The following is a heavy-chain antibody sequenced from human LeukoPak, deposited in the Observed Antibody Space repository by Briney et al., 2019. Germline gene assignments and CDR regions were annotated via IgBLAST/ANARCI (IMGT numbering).Heavy chain of an antibody. D-gene: IGHD3-3*01. CDR3: AREKKTEWTTGAFDM. J-gene: IGHJ3*02. V-gene: IGHV3-11*01. CDR2: TSPSGGTI. CDR1: GFTFSDYY. Sequence: GGSLRLSCAASGFTFSDYYMSWIRQAPETGLEWLSYTSPSGGTIYYTDSVKGRFTMSRDNAQNALYREMNSLRAEDTAVYYCAREKKTEWTTGAFDMWGQGTMVIVSS.